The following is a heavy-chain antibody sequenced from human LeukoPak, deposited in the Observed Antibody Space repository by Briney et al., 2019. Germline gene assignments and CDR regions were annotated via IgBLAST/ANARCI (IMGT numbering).Heavy chain of an antibody. CDR3: ARTTGYYNGSATYYYFDY. CDR2: INHSGST. V-gene: IGHV4-34*01. CDR1: GGSFSGYY. J-gene: IGHJ4*02. Sequence: PSETLSLTCAVYGGSFSGYYWSWIRQPPGKGLEWIGEINHSGSTNYNPSLKSRVTISVDTSKNQFSLKLSSVTAADTAVYYRARTTGYYNGSATYYYFDYWGQGTLVTVSS. D-gene: IGHD3-10*01.